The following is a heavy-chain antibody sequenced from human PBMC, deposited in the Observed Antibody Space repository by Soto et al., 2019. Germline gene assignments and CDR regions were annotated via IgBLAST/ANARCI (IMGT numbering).Heavy chain of an antibody. CDR1: GDIFSGHS. V-gene: IGHV1-69*06. CDR3: ARDLGSGYDPGDY. CDR2: IIPIFGTT. D-gene: IGHD5-12*01. J-gene: IGHJ4*02. Sequence: GASVKGSCTTSGDIFSGHSIRWVRQASGQGLEWMGGIIPIFGTTNYAQRFHGRVTITADKSTSTVYMELYSLKSEDTAVYYCARDLGSGYDPGDYWGQGTLVTVSS.